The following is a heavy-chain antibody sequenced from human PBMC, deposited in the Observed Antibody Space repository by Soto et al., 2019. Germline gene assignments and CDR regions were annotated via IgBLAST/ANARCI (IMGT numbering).Heavy chain of an antibody. V-gene: IGHV1-69*01. D-gene: IGHD3-22*01. Sequence: QVQLVQSGAEVKKPGSSVTVSCKASGGTFSSYAISWVRQAPGQGPEWMGGIIAILGKANYAEKFQGRVTITADESTSTAYMELSSLRSEDTAVYYCARERGGAIIVGVSGTFDVWGQGALFAVSS. CDR1: GGTFSSYA. J-gene: IGHJ3*01. CDR2: IIAILGKA. CDR3: ARERGGAIIVGVSGTFDV.